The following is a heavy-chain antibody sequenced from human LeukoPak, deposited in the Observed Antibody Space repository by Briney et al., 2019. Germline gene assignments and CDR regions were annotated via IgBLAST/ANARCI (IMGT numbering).Heavy chain of an antibody. CDR1: GYTFTDYG. V-gene: IGHV1-18*01. CDR3: ARERAREGAHYYYYYGMDV. Sequence: ASVKVSCKASGYTFTDYGISWVRQAPGQGLEWMGWISAYNGNTNYAQKLQGRVTMTTDTSTSTAYMELRSLRSDDTAVYYCARERAREGAHYYYYYGMDVWGQGTTVTVSS. D-gene: IGHD1-26*01. J-gene: IGHJ6*02. CDR2: ISAYNGNT.